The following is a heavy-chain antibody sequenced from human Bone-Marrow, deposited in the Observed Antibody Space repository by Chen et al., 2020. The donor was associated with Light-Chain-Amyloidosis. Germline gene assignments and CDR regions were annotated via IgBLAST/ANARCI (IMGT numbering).Heavy chain of an antibody. Sequence: EVQLVESGGGLVQPGGSLRLSCAASGLTFSDYWMTWVRQAPGKGPELVAIIKTDGSEKWYLGSVKGRFTISRDNAKNSLYLQMSSLRAEDTAVYYCAYPTRFPDVWGQGTTVTVSS. V-gene: IGHV3-7*03. CDR2: IKTDGSEK. CDR3: AYPTRFPDV. J-gene: IGHJ6*02. D-gene: IGHD3-3*01. CDR1: GLTFSDYW.